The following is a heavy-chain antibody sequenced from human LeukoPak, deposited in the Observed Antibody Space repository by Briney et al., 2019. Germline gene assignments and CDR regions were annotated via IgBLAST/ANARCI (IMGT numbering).Heavy chain of an antibody. V-gene: IGHV1-18*01. D-gene: IGHD5/OR15-5a*01. CDR3: ARDIVSPPRHLTHSDAFDI. CDR2: ISAYNGNT. Sequence: ASVKVSCKASGYTFTSYGISWVRQAPGQGLEWMGWISAYNGNTNYAQKLQGRVTMTTDTSTSTAYMELRSLRSDDTAVYYCARDIVSPPRHLTHSDAFDIWGQGTMVTVSS. CDR1: GYTFTSYG. J-gene: IGHJ3*02.